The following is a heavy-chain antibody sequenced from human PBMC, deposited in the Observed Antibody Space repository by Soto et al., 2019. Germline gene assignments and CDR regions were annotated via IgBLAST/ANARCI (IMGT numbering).Heavy chain of an antibody. CDR3: ARGRGIAVVPRDY. J-gene: IGHJ4*02. CDR2: ISYDGSNK. D-gene: IGHD6-19*01. Sequence: QVQLVESGGGVVQPGRSLRLSCAASGFTFSSYAMHWVRQAPGKGLEWVAVISYDGSNKYYADSVKGRFTISRDNSKNTLYLQMNSLRAEDTAVYYCARGRGIAVVPRDYWGQGTLVTVSS. CDR1: GFTFSSYA. V-gene: IGHV3-30-3*01.